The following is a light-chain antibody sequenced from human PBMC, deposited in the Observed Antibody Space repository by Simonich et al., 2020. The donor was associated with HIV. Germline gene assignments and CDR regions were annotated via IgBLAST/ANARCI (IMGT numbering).Light chain of an antibody. CDR3: QSYDSGLSGSV. Sequence: QSVLTQPPSVSGAPGQRVTISCTGSSSNIGAGYDVHWYQQFPGTAPKLLIYGNTNRPSGVPDRFSGSKSGTSASLAITGLQAEDEADYYCQSYDSGLSGSVFGGGTTLTVL. V-gene: IGLV1-40*01. J-gene: IGLJ3*02. CDR2: GNT. CDR1: SSNIGAGYD.